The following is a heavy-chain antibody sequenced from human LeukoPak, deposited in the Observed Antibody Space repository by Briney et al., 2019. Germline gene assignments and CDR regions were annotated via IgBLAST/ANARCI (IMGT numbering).Heavy chain of an antibody. CDR1: GGPITNYY. D-gene: IGHD6-19*01. CDR2: IYYSGST. CDR3: ARGGYSSGWYVFDY. Sequence: SETLSLTCTVSGGPITNYYWNWIRQPPGKGLEWIGYIYYSGSTNYNPSLKSRVTISVDTSKNQFSLKLTSVTAADTAVYYCARGGYSSGWYVFDYWGQGTLVTVSS. V-gene: IGHV4-59*01. J-gene: IGHJ4*02.